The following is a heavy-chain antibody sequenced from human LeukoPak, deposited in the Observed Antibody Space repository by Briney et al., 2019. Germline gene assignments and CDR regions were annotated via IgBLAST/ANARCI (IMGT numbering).Heavy chain of an antibody. CDR3: ARDALRGYGSGSYYGY. CDR2: VSAYNGNT. J-gene: IGHJ4*02. V-gene: IGHV1-18*01. D-gene: IGHD3-10*01. Sequence: ASVKVSCKASGYTFTSYGISWVRQAPGQGLEWMGWVSAYNGNTNYAQKLQGRVTMTTDTSTSTAYMELRSLRSDDTAVYYCARDALRGYGSGSYYGYWGQGTLVTVSS. CDR1: GYTFTSYG.